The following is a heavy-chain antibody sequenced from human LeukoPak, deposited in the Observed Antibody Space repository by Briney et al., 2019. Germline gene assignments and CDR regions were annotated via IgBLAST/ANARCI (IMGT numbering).Heavy chain of an antibody. J-gene: IGHJ4*02. Sequence: GGSLRLSCAASGFIFSDYYMSWVRQAPGKGLEWVAFIRYNGNNQYYADSVKGRFTISRDNSKNTLYQQMNSLRAEDTAVYYCTNFGGDSSGYYYPLEYWGQGTLVPVS. V-gene: IGHV3-30*02. D-gene: IGHD3-22*01. CDR1: GFIFSDYY. CDR3: TNFGGDSSGYYYPLEY. CDR2: IRYNGNNQ.